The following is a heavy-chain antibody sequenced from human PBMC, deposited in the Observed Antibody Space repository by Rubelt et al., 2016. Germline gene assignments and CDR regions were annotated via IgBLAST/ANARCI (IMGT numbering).Heavy chain of an antibody. CDR3: AREERWLQL. CDR1: GFTFSDYY. CDR2: ISSSGSTI. V-gene: IGHV3-11*01. D-gene: IGHD5-24*01. J-gene: IGHJ4*02. Sequence: VQLLESGGGLVQPGGSLRLSCAASGFTFSDYYMSWIRQAPGKGLEWVSYISSSGSTIYYADSVKGRFTICRDNGKNALYLQMNSLRAEETGVYDCAREERWLQLWGQGTLVTVSS.